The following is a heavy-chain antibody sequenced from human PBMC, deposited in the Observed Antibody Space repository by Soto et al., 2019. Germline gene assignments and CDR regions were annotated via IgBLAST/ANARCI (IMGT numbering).Heavy chain of an antibody. Sequence: GVPMRISWKGSGYSCAGYWITWVRKKPGKGLEWMGRIDPSDSQTYYSPSFRGHVTISATKSITTVFLQWSSLRASDTAMYYCARQIYDSDTGPNFQYYFDSWGQGTPVTVSS. D-gene: IGHD3-22*01. V-gene: IGHV5-10-1*01. CDR3: ARQIYDSDTGPNFQYYFDS. J-gene: IGHJ4*02. CDR1: GYSCAGYW. CDR2: IDPSDSQT.